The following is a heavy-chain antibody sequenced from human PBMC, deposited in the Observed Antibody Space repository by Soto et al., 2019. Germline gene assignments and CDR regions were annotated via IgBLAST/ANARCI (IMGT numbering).Heavy chain of an antibody. CDR2: INAGNGNT. Sequence: GXSVKVSCKASGYTFTSYARNLVRQAPGQRLEWMGWINAGNGNTKYSQKFQGRVTITRDTSASTDYMELSSLRSEDTAVYYCARDQIYGSGVPSDYWGHGTLVTVSS. D-gene: IGHD3-10*01. CDR3: ARDQIYGSGVPSDY. CDR1: GYTFTSYA. V-gene: IGHV1-3*01. J-gene: IGHJ4*01.